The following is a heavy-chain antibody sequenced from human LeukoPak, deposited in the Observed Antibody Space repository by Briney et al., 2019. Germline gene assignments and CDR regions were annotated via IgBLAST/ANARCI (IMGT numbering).Heavy chain of an antibody. CDR1: GGSISSGGYY. CDR3: ARDFYGDDGHHPFDY. CDR2: IYASGST. D-gene: IGHD2/OR15-2a*01. Sequence: SQTLSLTCTVSGGSISSGGYYWSWIRQHPGKGLEWVGRIYASGSTNYNPSLKSRVTISMDKSKNQFSLNLKSVTAADTAIYYCARDFYGDDGHHPFDYWGQGVLVTVSS. V-gene: IGHV4-61*02. J-gene: IGHJ4*02.